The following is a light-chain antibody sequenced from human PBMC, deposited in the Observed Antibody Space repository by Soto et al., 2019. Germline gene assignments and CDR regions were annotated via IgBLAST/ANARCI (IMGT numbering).Light chain of an antibody. J-gene: IGKJ4*01. CDR3: QQANSFPLT. V-gene: IGKV1-12*01. CDR1: QSIRSR. Sequence: DIQMTQSPSSLSASVGDRVTITCRASQSIRSRLAWYQQKLGKAPKLLIYDASTLQSGVPSRFSGSGSGTDFTLTINSLQPEEFATYYCQQANSFPLTFGGGTKVDIK. CDR2: DAS.